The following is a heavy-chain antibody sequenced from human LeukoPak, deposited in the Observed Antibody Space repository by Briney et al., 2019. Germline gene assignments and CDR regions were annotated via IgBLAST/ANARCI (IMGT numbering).Heavy chain of an antibody. CDR3: ARRGGGVAGTFDY. V-gene: IGHV3-23*01. Sequence: AGGSLRLSCAASGFTFSSYGMSWVRQAPGKGLEWVSAISGSGGSTYYADSVKGRFTISRDNSKNTLYLQMNSLRAEDTAVYYCARRGGGVAGTFDYWGQGTLVTVSS. D-gene: IGHD6-19*01. CDR2: ISGSGGST. CDR1: GFTFSSYG. J-gene: IGHJ4*02.